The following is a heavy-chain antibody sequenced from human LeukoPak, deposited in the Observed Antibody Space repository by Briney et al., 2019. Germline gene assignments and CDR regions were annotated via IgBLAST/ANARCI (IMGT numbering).Heavy chain of an antibody. V-gene: IGHV4-34*01. J-gene: IGHJ4*02. CDR1: GGSFSGYY. D-gene: IGHD3-22*01. CDR3: ARDYYHDSSGYPY. CDR2: INHSGST. Sequence: SETLSLTCAVYGGSFSGYYWSWIRQPPGKGLEWIGEINHSGSTNYNPSLKSRVTISVDTSKNQFSLKLSSVTAADTAVYYCARDYYHDSSGYPYWGQGTLVTVSS.